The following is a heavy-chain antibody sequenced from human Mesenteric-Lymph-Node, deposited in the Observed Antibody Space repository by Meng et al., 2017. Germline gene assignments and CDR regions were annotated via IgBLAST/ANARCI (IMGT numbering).Heavy chain of an antibody. CDR2: IQNDGSEK. V-gene: IGHV3-7*03. J-gene: IGHJ3*02. CDR3: GTYYYGSGTSYI. D-gene: IGHD3-10*01. CDR1: GFTFSGHW. Sequence: GGSLRLSCVASGFTFSGHWMNWVRQSPQRGLEYVANIQNDGSEKHYADSVKGRFTISRDNAYNSLFLQMNSLRVEDTAVYYCGTYYYGSGTSYIWGPGTMVTVSS.